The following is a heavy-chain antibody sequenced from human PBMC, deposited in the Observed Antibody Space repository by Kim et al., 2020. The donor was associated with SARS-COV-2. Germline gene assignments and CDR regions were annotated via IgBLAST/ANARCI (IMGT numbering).Heavy chain of an antibody. Sequence: ASVKVSCKASGYTFTSYYMHWVRQAPGQGLEWMGIINPSGGSTTYAQKFQGRVTMTRGTSTSTGYMELSSLRSEDTAVYYCARDLSREEDPLYYSYYMDLWGTGTTVPVSS. V-gene: IGHV1-46*01. CDR3: ARDLSREEDPLYYSYYMDL. J-gene: IGHJ6*03. CDR1: GYTFTSYY. CDR2: INPSGGST.